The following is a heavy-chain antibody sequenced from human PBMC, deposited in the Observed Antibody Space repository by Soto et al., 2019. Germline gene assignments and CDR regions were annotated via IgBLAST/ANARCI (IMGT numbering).Heavy chain of an antibody. CDR3: AKSRDIVAEGYFDY. D-gene: IGHD5-12*01. Sequence: HPGGSLRLSCAASGFTFSSYGMHWVRQAPGKGLEWVAVISYDGSNKYYADSVKGRFTISRDNSKNTLYLQMNSLRAEDTAVYYCAKSRDIVAEGYFDYWGQGTLVTVSS. J-gene: IGHJ4*02. CDR2: ISYDGSNK. CDR1: GFTFSSYG. V-gene: IGHV3-30*18.